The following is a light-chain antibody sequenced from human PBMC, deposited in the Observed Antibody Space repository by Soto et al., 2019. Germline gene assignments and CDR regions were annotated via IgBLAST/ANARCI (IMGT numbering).Light chain of an antibody. CDR3: SSYTTSSTLVV. J-gene: IGLJ2*01. CDR2: DVS. Sequence: QSALTQPASVSGSPGQSITISCTGTSSEVGGYNYVSWYQHHPGKAPKLMIYDVSNRPSGVSIRFSGSKSGNTASLTISGLQAEDEADYYCSSYTTSSTLVVFGGGTKLTVL. V-gene: IGLV2-14*03. CDR1: SSEVGGYNY.